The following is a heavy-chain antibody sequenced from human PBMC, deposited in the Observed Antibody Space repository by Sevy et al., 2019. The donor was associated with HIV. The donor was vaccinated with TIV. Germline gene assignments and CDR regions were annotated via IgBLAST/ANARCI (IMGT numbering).Heavy chain of an antibody. CDR3: ARPEGYDYVWGRTGGAFDI. D-gene: IGHD3-16*01. J-gene: IGHJ3*02. V-gene: IGHV4-34*01. CDR2: INHSGST. CDR1: GGSFSGYY. Sequence: SETLSLTCAVYGGSFSGYYWSWIRQPPGKGLEWIGEINHSGSTNYNPSLKSRVTISVDTSKNQFSLKLSSVTAADTVVYYCARPEGYDYVWGRTGGAFDIWGQGTMVTVSS.